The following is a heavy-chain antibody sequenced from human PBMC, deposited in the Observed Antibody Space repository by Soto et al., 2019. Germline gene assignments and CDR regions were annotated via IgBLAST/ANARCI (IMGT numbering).Heavy chain of an antibody. Sequence: EVQLLESGGGLVQPGGSLRVSCAASGFTFSSYAMGWVRQAPGKGLEWVSAISGGGGSIYYADSLKGRFTISRDNSKNTLYRQMNILRAEDTAVYYCAKDLRFLSGFDFWGQGTLVTVSS. CDR3: AKDLRFLSGFDF. D-gene: IGHD3-3*01. CDR1: GFTFSSYA. CDR2: ISGGGGSI. V-gene: IGHV3-23*01. J-gene: IGHJ4*02.